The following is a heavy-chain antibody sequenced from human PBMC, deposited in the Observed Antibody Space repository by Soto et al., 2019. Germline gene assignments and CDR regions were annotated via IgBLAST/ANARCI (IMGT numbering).Heavy chain of an antibody. J-gene: IGHJ6*04. CDR3: TRAGVAAADTLVWGGAPHYYSSGMDV. D-gene: IGHD6-25*01. CDR1: GFTFGDYA. CDR2: IRSKAYGGTT. Sequence: PGGSLRLSCTASGFTFGDYAMSWFRQAPGKGLEWVGFIRSKAYGGTTEYAASVKGRFTISRDDSKSIAYLQMNSLKTEDTAVYYCTRAGVAAADTLVWGGAPHYYSSGMDVWGKGTRVTVPS. V-gene: IGHV3-49*03.